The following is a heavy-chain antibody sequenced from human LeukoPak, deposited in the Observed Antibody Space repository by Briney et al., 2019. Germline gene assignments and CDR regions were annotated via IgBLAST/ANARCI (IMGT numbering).Heavy chain of an antibody. Sequence: SETLSLTCTVSGCSISSYYWTWIRQSPVKGLEWIGDISNSGSTSYNPSLKSQVTISIDTSKNQFSLKLNSVTAADTAVYYCGRDALVGYFSYYYMDVWGKGTTVTVSS. V-gene: IGHV4-59*01. J-gene: IGHJ6*03. CDR1: GCSISSYY. CDR2: ISNSGST. CDR3: GRDALVGYFSYYYMDV. D-gene: IGHD2-15*01.